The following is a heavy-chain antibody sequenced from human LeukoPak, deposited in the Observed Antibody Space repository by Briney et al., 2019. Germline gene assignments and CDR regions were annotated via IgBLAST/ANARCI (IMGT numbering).Heavy chain of an antibody. J-gene: IGHJ4*02. CDR2: ISYDGRHE. V-gene: IGHV3-30*18. D-gene: IGHD6-19*01. CDR1: GFTFSSYA. CDR3: TKDMGPSGLGSGWPFDY. Sequence: GGSLRLSCAASGFTFSSYAVHGVRQAPGKGLEGVAIISYDGRHEYYADSVKGRFTISRDNSKNTLYLQMTSLRAEETAVYYCTKDMGPSGLGSGWPFDYWGQGTLVTVSS.